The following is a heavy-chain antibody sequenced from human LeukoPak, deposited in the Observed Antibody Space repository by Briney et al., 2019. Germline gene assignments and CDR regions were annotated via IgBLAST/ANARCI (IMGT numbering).Heavy chain of an antibody. J-gene: IGHJ4*02. V-gene: IGHV4-61*02. Sequence: SETLSLTCTVSGGSISSGSYYWSWIRQPAGKGLEWIGRIYTSGSTNYNPSLKSRVTISVDTSKNQFSLKLSSVTAADTAVYYCARDIYYGSGSYYDYWGQGTLVTVSS. CDR3: ARDIYYGSGSYYDY. D-gene: IGHD3-10*01. CDR1: GGSISSGSYY. CDR2: IYTSGST.